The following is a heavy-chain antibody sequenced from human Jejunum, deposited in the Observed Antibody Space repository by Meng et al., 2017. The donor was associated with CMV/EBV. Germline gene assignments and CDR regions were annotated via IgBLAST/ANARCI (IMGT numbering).Heavy chain of an antibody. CDR3: ARENDYRNYFDS. Sequence: SGLPFRNYTIHWVRQAPDKGLEWVAGISNDGDTTYLADSVKGRFSISRDNSKNTVYLQMNSLRGEDTAVYYCARENDYRNYFDSWGRGTLVTVSS. J-gene: IGHJ4*02. D-gene: IGHD4-11*01. CDR1: GLPFRNYT. V-gene: IGHV3-30-3*01. CDR2: ISNDGDTT.